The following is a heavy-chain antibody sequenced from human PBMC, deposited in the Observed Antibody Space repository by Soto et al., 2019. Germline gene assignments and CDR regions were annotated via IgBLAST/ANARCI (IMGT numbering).Heavy chain of an antibody. V-gene: IGHV4-59*08. D-gene: IGHD4-17*01. J-gene: IGHJ4*02. Sequence: SETLSLTCTVSGGSISSYYWGGIRQPPGKGLEWIGYIYYSGSTNYNPSLKSRVTISVDTSKNQFSLKLSSVTAADTAVYYCARRYGDAFDFWGQGTLVTVSS. CDR3: ARRYGDAFDF. CDR2: IYYSGST. CDR1: GGSISSYY.